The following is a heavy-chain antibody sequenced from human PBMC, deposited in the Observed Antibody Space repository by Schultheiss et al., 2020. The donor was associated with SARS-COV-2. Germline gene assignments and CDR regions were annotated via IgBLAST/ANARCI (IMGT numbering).Heavy chain of an antibody. CDR1: GGSISSGGYY. CDR2: MYFSGST. J-gene: IGHJ4*02. D-gene: IGHD3-22*01. Sequence: SETLSLTCTVSGGSISSGGYYWSWIRQPAGKGLEWIGRMYFSGSTNYNPSLKSRVTMSVDTSKNQFSLKLSSVTAADTAVYYCARALDYYDSSGYSLGGWGQGTLVTVSS. CDR3: ARALDYYDSSGYSLGG. V-gene: IGHV4-61*10.